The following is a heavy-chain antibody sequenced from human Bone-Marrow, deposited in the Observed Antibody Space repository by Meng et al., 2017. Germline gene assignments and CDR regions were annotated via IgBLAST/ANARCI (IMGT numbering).Heavy chain of an antibody. Sequence: VQLQQWGAGLLKPSETLSLTCAVFGGSLSGYYCNWFRQPPGKGLEWIGGSDHFGNTIYNPSLKSRVTISVDTSKNQFSLKLSSVTAADTAVYYCARVKRWLQRGFELDPWGQGTLVTVSS. J-gene: IGHJ5*02. CDR2: SDHFGNT. V-gene: IGHV4-34*01. CDR1: GGSLSGYY. CDR3: ARVKRWLQRGFELDP. D-gene: IGHD5-24*01.